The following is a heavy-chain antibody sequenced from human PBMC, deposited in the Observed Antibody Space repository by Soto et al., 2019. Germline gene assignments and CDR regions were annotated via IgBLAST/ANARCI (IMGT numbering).Heavy chain of an antibody. CDR3: AQDGFPGIEVARTSYSDY. J-gene: IGHJ4*01. CDR1: GFTFSRYA. CDR2: ISGSGVST. Sequence: EVQLLESGGGLVQPGGSLRLSCAAYGFTFSRYAMSWVRQATGKGLEWVSAISGSGVSTYYADYVKGRFTLSRDSSKNTMCLQMNTLRAEDPAVYYCAQDGFPGIEVARTSYSDYWCHGTLVTASS. D-gene: IGHD6-19*01. V-gene: IGHV3-23*01.